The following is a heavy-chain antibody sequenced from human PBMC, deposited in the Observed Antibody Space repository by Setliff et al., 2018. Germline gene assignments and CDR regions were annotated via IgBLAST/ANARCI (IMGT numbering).Heavy chain of an antibody. J-gene: IGHJ4*02. CDR2: IYTSGST. Sequence: PSETLSLTCSVSGGSISSGSDYGTWIRQPAGKGLEWIGHIYTSGSTNYNPSLKSRVTISVDTSKNQFSLKLSSVTAADTAVYYCARGTFDTSGYFPYPIGYWGQGTLVTVSS. CDR3: ARGTFDTSGYFPYPIGY. D-gene: IGHD3-22*01. V-gene: IGHV4-61*09. CDR1: GGSISSGSDY.